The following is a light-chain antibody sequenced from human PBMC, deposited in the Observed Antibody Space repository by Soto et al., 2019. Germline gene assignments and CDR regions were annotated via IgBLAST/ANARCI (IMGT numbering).Light chain of an antibody. CDR3: SSYSTGSTVV. V-gene: IGLV2-14*03. CDR2: DVT. J-gene: IGLJ2*01. CDR1: SDDVGRYNF. Sequence: QSALTQPASVSGSPGQSITISCTGTSDDVGRYNFVSWYQQHPGKAPRLIIFDVTNRPSGVSGRFSGSKSRNTASLTISGRQAEDEADYYCSSYSTGSTVVFGGGTKLTVL.